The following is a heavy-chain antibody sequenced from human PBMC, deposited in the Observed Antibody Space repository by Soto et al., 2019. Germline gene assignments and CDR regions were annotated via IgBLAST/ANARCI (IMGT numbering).Heavy chain of an antibody. Sequence: DVQLLESGGGLVQPEGYLRLSCAASGFTFSSYAMGWVRQGPGKGLEWVAVVSIGGSTHYADSVRGRFTISRDNSKNTLSLQMNSLTAEDTAVYFCAKRRGAGGHFDYRGQGALVTVSS. CDR2: VSIGGST. CDR1: GFTFSSYA. CDR3: AKRRGAGGHFDY. V-gene: IGHV3-23*01. J-gene: IGHJ4*02. D-gene: IGHD2-15*01.